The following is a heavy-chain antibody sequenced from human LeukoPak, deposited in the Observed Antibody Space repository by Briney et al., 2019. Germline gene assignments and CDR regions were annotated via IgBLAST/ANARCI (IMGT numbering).Heavy chain of an antibody. CDR2: ISWNSGTI. CDR3: AKDRRYCSGGSCFNWFDP. CDR1: GFTFDDYA. D-gene: IGHD2-15*01. J-gene: IGHJ5*02. Sequence: GRSLRLSCATSGFTFDDYAMHWVRQAPGKGLEWVSGISWNSGTIGYADSVKGRSTISRDNAKNSLYLQMNSLRTEDTALYYCAKDRRYCSGGSCFNWFDPWGQGTLVTVSS. V-gene: IGHV3-9*01.